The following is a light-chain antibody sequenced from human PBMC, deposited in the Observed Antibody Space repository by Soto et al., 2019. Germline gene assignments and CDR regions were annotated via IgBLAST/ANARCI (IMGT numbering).Light chain of an antibody. Sequence: EIVLTQSPGTLSLSPGERATLSCRASQSVSSSYLGWYQQKPGQAPRLLIYGASSRATGIPDRFSGSGSGTDFTLTIARLEPEGFAVDYCLLYGSSPPRTFGQGTKVEIK. CDR2: GAS. V-gene: IGKV3-20*01. J-gene: IGKJ1*01. CDR1: QSVSSSY. CDR3: LLYGSSPPRT.